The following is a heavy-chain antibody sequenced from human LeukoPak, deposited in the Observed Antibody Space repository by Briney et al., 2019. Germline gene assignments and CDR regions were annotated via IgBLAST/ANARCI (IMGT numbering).Heavy chain of an antibody. CDR1: AFTFSSYT. Sequence: GGSLRLSCAAASAFTFSSYTMNWVRRAPGKGLEWVSSISSSSSYIYYSDSVKGRFTISRDNAKNSLYLQMHSLRAEDTALYYCAREADSEYYFDYWGQGTLVTVSS. D-gene: IGHD1-14*01. CDR3: AREADSEYYFDY. CDR2: ISSSSSYI. J-gene: IGHJ4*02. V-gene: IGHV3-21*01.